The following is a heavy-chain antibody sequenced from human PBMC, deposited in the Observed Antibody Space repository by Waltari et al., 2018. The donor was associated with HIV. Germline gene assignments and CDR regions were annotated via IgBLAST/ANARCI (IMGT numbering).Heavy chain of an antibody. Sequence: WIGEIYHSGSTNYNPSLKSRVTISVDKSKNQFSLKLSSVTAADTAVYYCARAVYNYDSSGYPDYWGQGTLVTVSS. J-gene: IGHJ4*02. V-gene: IGHV4-4*02. D-gene: IGHD3-22*01. CDR3: ARAVYNYDSSGYPDY. CDR2: IYHSGST.